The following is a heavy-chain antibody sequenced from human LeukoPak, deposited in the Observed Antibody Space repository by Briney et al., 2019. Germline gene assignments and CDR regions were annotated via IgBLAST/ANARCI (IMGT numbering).Heavy chain of an antibody. D-gene: IGHD3-3*01. Sequence: PGGSLRLSCAASGFTFSSYAMSWVRQAPGKGLEWVSAISGSGGSTYYADSVKGRFTISRDNSKNTLYLQMNSLRAEDTAVYYCAKGVYYDFWSGYYWGFDYWGQGTLVTVSS. V-gene: IGHV3-23*01. CDR1: GFTFSSYA. J-gene: IGHJ4*02. CDR3: AKGVYYDFWSGYYWGFDY. CDR2: ISGSGGST.